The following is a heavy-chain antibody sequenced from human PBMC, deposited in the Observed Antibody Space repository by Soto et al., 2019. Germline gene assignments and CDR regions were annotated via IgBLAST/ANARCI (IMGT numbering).Heavy chain of an antibody. Sequence: QVQLVQSGAEVKKPGASVKVSCKASGYTFTSYGISWVRQAPGQGLEWMGWISAYNGHTNYSQNFQGRVNMTTETSTSTAYMELRSLRSADTAVFYCARVVPAAYFDYWGQGTLVTVSS. J-gene: IGHJ4*02. CDR2: ISAYNGHT. V-gene: IGHV1-18*01. CDR3: ARVVPAAYFDY. CDR1: GYTFTSYG. D-gene: IGHD2-2*01.